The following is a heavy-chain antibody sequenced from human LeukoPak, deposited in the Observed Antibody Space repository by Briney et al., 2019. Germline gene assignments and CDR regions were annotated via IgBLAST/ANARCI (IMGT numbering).Heavy chain of an antibody. D-gene: IGHD1-26*01. Sequence: PSETLSLTCAVYGGSFSGYYWSWIRQPPGKGLEWIGEINHSGSTNYNPSLKSRVTISVDTSKNQFSLKLSSVTAADTAVYYCARDSGDGELLLPYFDYWGQGTLVTVSS. J-gene: IGHJ4*02. CDR1: GGSFSGYY. CDR2: INHSGST. CDR3: ARDSGDGELLLPYFDY. V-gene: IGHV4-34*01.